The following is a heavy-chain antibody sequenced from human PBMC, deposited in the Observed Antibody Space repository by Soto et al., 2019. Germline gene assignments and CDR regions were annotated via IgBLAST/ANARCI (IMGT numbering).Heavy chain of an antibody. D-gene: IGHD3-22*01. Sequence: SETLSLTCTVSGGSISSYYWSWIRQPPGKGLEWIGYIYYSGGTNYNPSLKSRVTISVDTSKNQFSLKLSSVTAADTAVYYCARSYYYDSSGYDYWGQGTLVTVSS. CDR3: ARSYYYDSSGYDY. CDR2: IYYSGGT. CDR1: GGSISSYY. J-gene: IGHJ4*02. V-gene: IGHV4-59*01.